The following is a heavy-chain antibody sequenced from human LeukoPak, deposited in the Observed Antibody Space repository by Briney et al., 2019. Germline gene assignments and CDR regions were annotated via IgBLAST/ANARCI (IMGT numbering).Heavy chain of an antibody. CDR1: GYTFTSYY. J-gene: IGHJ6*02. CDR2: INPSGGST. V-gene: IGHV1-46*01. CDR3: AAGPGGMDV. Sequence: ASVKVSCKASGYTFTSYYMHWVRQAPGQGLEWMGIINPSGGSTNYAQKFQERVTITRDMSTSTAYMELSSLRSEDTAVYYCAAGPGGMDVWGQGTTVTVSS.